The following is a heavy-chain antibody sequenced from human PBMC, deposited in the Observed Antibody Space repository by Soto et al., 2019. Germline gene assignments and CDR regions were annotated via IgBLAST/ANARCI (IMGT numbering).Heavy chain of an antibody. Sequence: EVQLVESGGGLVQPGGSLRLSCAASGFAFSSYSMNWVRQAPGKGLEWVSYISSSSSTIYYADSMKGRFTISRDNAKNSLYLQMNSLRDEDTAVYYCASMDIVASDYWGQGTLVTVSS. D-gene: IGHD5-12*01. J-gene: IGHJ4*02. V-gene: IGHV3-48*02. CDR3: ASMDIVASDY. CDR2: ISSSSSTI. CDR1: GFAFSSYS.